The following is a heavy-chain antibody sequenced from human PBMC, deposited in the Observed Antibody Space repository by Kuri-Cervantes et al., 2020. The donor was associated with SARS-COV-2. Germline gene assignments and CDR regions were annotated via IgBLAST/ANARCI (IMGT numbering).Heavy chain of an antibody. CDR2: IWYDGSNK. CDR1: GFTFSSYG. CDR3: AKDEGNDYGDQFDY. Sequence: GESLKISCAASGFTFSSYGMHWVRQAPGKGLEWVAVIWYDGSNKYYADSVKGRFTISRDNSKNTLYLQMNSLRAEDTAVYYCAKDEGNDYGDQFDYWGQGTLVTVSS. D-gene: IGHD4-17*01. J-gene: IGHJ4*02. V-gene: IGHV3-33*06.